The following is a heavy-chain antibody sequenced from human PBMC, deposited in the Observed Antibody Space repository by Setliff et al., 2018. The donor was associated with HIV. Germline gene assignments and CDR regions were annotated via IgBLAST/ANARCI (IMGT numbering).Heavy chain of an antibody. J-gene: IGHJ6*02. CDR2: FDPEDSET. CDR1: GYTFTGHY. Sequence: ASVKVSCKSSGYTFTGHYIHWVRQAPGKGLEWMGGFDPEDSETIYAQKFLGRVTMTRDTSITTLYMELSSLTSEDTAVYYCARGKGVGGVIITGGLDVWGQGTTVTVSS. V-gene: IGHV1-24*01. CDR3: ARGKGVGGVIITGGLDV. D-gene: IGHD3-10*01.